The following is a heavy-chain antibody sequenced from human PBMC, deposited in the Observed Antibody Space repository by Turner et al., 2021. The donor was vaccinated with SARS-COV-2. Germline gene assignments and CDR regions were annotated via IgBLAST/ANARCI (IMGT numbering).Heavy chain of an antibody. CDR1: GYTLSELS. CDR3: ATGVAVTGTPSAYYYYYGMDV. D-gene: IGHD6-19*01. CDR2: FDPEDGET. Sequence: QVQLVQSGAEVTKPGASVRFSSKFSGYTLSELSMHWVRQAPGKGLEWMGGFDPEDGETIYAQKFQGRVTMTEDTSTDTAYMELSSLRSEDTAVYYCATGVAVTGTPSAYYYYYGMDVWGQGTTVTVSS. V-gene: IGHV1-24*01. J-gene: IGHJ6*02.